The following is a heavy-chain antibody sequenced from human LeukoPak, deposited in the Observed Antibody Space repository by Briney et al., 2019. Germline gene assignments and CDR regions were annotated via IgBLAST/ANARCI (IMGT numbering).Heavy chain of an antibody. CDR3: ARGSSRGLGY. V-gene: IGHV4-59*01. J-gene: IGHJ4*02. CDR1: GGSISNYY. Sequence: ASETLSLTCTVSGGSISNYYWSWIRQPPGKGLEWIGYIFSSGSTNYNPSLKSRVTISVDTSKNQFSLKLSSVTAADTAVYYCARGSSRGLGYWGQGTLVTVSS. D-gene: IGHD3-10*01. CDR2: IFSSGST.